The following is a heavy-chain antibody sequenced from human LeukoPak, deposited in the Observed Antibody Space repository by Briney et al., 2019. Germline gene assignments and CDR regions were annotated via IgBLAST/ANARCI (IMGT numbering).Heavy chain of an antibody. CDR3: ARPQRAAAGTD. D-gene: IGHD6-13*01. Sequence: GASLRLSCAASGFTFSSYSMNWVRQAPGKGLEWVSYISSSSSTIYYADSVKGRFTISRDNAKNSLYLQMNSLRAEDTAVYYCARPQRAAAGTDWGQGTLVTVSS. CDR1: GFTFSSYS. CDR2: ISSSSSTI. J-gene: IGHJ1*01. V-gene: IGHV3-48*01.